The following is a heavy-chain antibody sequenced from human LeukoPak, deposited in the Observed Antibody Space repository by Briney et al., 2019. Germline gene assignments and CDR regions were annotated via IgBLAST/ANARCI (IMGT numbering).Heavy chain of an antibody. CDR2: IYYNGNT. J-gene: IGHJ4*02. CDR1: GDSVSSVY. V-gene: IGHV4-59*08. Sequence: SETLSLTCNVSGDSVSSVYWSWIRQPPGKGLEWIGYIYYNGNTDYNPSLKSRVTISVDTSKNQLSLHMSSVTASDSAIYYCARHRRNLNEDRFREGEPNFDYWGQGTLVTVSS. D-gene: IGHD1-14*01. CDR3: ARHRRNLNEDRFREGEPNFDY.